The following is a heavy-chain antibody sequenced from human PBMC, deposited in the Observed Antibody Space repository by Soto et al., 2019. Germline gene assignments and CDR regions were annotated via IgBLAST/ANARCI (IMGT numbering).Heavy chain of an antibody. CDR3: ARGGRSRSLSGGDFDY. D-gene: IGHD3-10*01. J-gene: IGHJ4*02. CDR1: GGSISSGDYS. Sequence: SETLSLTCAVSGGSISSGDYSWNWIRQPPGKGLEWIGYIYFGGSTYYNPSLKSRVTMSVDTSRNQFSLKLTSVTAADTAVYYCARGGRSRSLSGGDFDYWGQGALVTVSS. V-gene: IGHV4-30-2*01. CDR2: IYFGGST.